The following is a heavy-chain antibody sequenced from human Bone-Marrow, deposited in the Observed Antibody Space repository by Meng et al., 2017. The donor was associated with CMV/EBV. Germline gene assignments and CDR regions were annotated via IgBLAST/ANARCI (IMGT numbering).Heavy chain of an antibody. CDR2: INPATSNA. D-gene: IGHD6-19*01. Sequence: QVQLLQSGAEVQKPGASVKLSCKASGYTFPNYAIHWMRQAPGQRLEWMGLINPATSNAKYSQTFQGRVTITRDTSATTAYMELSDLRSEDTAIYYCARGPYSSGWYGLVDYWGQGTLVTVSS. CDR1: GYTFPNYA. CDR3: ARGPYSSGWYGLVDY. V-gene: IGHV1-3*01. J-gene: IGHJ4*02.